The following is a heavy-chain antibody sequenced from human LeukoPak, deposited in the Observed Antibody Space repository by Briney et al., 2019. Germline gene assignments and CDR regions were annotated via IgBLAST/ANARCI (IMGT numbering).Heavy chain of an antibody. V-gene: IGHV3-30*02. CDR1: GFTFSSYG. J-gene: IGHJ6*03. Sequence: PGGSLRLSCAASGFTFSSYGMHWVRQAPGKGLEWVAFIRYDGSNKYYADSVKGRSTISRDNAKNSLYLQMNSLRAEDTAVYYCARDPALIYYMDVWGKGTTVTVSS. CDR3: ARDPALIYYMDV. CDR2: IRYDGSNK.